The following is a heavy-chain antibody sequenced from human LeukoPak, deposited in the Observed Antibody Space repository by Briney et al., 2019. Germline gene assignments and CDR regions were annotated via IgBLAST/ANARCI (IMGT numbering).Heavy chain of an antibody. D-gene: IGHD3-22*01. V-gene: IGHV3-21*01. CDR3: ARVAYDSSGYYGD. CDR1: GFTFSSYS. J-gene: IGHJ4*02. Sequence: GGSLRLSCAASGFTFSSYSMNWVRQAPGKGLEWVSSISSSSTYIYYADSVKGRFTISRDNAKNSLYLQMNSLRAEDTAVYYCARVAYDSSGYYGDWGQGTLVTVSS. CDR2: ISSSSTYI.